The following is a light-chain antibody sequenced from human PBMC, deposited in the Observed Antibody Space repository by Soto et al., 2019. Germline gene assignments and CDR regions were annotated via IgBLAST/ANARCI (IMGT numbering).Light chain of an antibody. CDR2: TVS. CDR3: MQRIDFPYT. Sequence: DIVMTQTPLSLPVTPGEPASISCRSSQSLLDSDDGNTYLDWYLQKPGQSPQLLIYTVSYRASGVTDRFSGSGSGPDFTLKISRVEAEDVGVYYCMQRIDFPYTWGRGTKLEI. CDR1: QSLLDSDDGNTY. V-gene: IGKV2-40*01. J-gene: IGKJ2*01.